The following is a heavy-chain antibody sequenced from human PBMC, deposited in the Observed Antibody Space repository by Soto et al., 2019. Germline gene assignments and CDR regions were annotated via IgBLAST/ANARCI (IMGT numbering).Heavy chain of an antibody. Sequence: QVQLQESGPGLVKPSQTLSLTCTVSGGSISSGGYYWIWIRQHPGKGLEWIGYIHYSGSTYFKPSLKSRLTISVYTSKNRFTRQLSSVTAADTAVYYCARARHSSSSEGANWFDPWGQGTMVTVSS. CDR3: ARARHSSSSEGANWFDP. D-gene: IGHD6-6*01. CDR1: GGSISSGGYY. V-gene: IGHV4-31*03. J-gene: IGHJ5*02. CDR2: IHYSGST.